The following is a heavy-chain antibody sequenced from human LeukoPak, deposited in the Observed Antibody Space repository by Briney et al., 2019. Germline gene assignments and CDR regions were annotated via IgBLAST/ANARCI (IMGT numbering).Heavy chain of an antibody. V-gene: IGHV1-2*02. CDR1: GYTFTSYN. J-gene: IGHJ4*02. CDR2: ITPHSGAT. Sequence: ASVKVSCKASGYTFTSYNIHWVRQAPGQGPEWMGWITPHSGATSYAQQFQGRVTMTRDTSIRTAYMELNNLISDDTAVYYCAKDRGRGSSWYVGNYWGQGTLVTVSS. D-gene: IGHD6-13*01. CDR3: AKDRGRGSSWYVGNY.